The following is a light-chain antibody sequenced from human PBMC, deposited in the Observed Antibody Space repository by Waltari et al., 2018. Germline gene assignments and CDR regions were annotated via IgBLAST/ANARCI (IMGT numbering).Light chain of an antibody. CDR1: QTVMSDY. Sequence: EIVLTQSPGTLSLSPGERAILSCRASQTVMSDYLAWYQQKPGQAPRLLIYEASTSATGPPDRFRGSGSGTDFTLTISRLQPADFAVYHCQQYGTSPLTVGGGTKVEI. J-gene: IGKJ4*01. CDR2: EAS. V-gene: IGKV3-20*01. CDR3: QQYGTSPLT.